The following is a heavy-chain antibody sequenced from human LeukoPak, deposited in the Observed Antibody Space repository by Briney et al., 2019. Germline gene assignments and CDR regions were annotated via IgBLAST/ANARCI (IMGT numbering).Heavy chain of an antibody. Sequence: QTGGSLRLSCAASGFTFSSFGMHWVRQAPGKGLEWVAVIWYDGSNKYYADSVKGRFTISRDNSKNTLYLQMNSLRAEDTSVYYCARSTWDYWYFDLWGRGTLVTVSS. V-gene: IGHV3-33*01. D-gene: IGHD1-26*01. J-gene: IGHJ2*01. CDR1: GFTFSSFG. CDR3: ARSTWDYWYFDL. CDR2: IWYDGSNK.